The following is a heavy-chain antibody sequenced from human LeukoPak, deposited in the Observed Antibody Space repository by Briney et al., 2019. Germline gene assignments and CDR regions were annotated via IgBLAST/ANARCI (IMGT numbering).Heavy chain of an antibody. D-gene: IGHD5-18*01. V-gene: IGHV1-2*02. CDR3: ARGRYSYGHNFDY. CDR2: INPNSGGT. Sequence: GASVKVSCKASGYTFTGYYMHWVRQAPGQGLEWMGWINPNSGGTNYAQKFQGRVTMTRDTSISTAYMELSRLRSDDTAVYYCARGRYSYGHNFDYWGQGTLVTVSS. J-gene: IGHJ4*02. CDR1: GYTFTGYY.